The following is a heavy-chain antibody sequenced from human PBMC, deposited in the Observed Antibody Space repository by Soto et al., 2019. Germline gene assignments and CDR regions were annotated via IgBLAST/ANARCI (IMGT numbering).Heavy chain of an antibody. J-gene: IGHJ6*02. Sequence: GGSLRLSCAASGFTFSTYSMNWVRQAPGKGLEWVSYISSSSRTIYYADSVKGRFTISRDNAKNSLYLQMNSLRAEDTAVYYCAREIFREDPRGDVWGQGTTVTVSS. D-gene: IGHD3-10*01. CDR2: ISSSSRTI. V-gene: IGHV3-48*01. CDR1: GFTFSTYS. CDR3: AREIFREDPRGDV.